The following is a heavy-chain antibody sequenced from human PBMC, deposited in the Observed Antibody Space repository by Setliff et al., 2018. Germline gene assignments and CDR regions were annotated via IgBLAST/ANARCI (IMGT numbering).Heavy chain of an antibody. V-gene: IGHV3-74*01. Sequence: PGGSLRLSCAASGFTFSSYWMHWVRQAPGKGLVWVSRINSDGSSTSYADSVKGRFTISRDNAKNTLYLQMNSLRAEDTAVYYCANYYYDSSGYDHGMDVWGQGTTVTVSS. CDR1: GFTFSSYW. J-gene: IGHJ6*02. D-gene: IGHD3-22*01. CDR3: ANYYYDSSGYDHGMDV. CDR2: INSDGSST.